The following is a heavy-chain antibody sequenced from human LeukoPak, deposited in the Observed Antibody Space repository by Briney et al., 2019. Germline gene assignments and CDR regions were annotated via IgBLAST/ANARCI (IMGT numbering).Heavy chain of an antibody. CDR3: ARAPLYSGGSGWSIYYFYAMDV. Sequence: SETLSLTCTVSGGSISSSYWSWVWQPPGKGLEWIGYIDNSGSTNYNPSLKSRVTISLDTPKSQFSLKLSSVTAADTAVYYCARAPLYSGGSGWSIYYFYAMDVWGQGTTVTVSS. D-gene: IGHD6-19*01. CDR1: GGSISSSY. V-gene: IGHV4-59*01. CDR2: IDNSGST. J-gene: IGHJ6*02.